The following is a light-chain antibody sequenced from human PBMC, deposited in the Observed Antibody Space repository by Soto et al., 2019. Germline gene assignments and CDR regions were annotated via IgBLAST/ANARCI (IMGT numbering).Light chain of an antibody. J-gene: IGLJ3*02. Sequence: QSALTQPASVSGSPGQSITISCTGTSSDVGGYNYVSWYQQHPGKAPEVIIYDVSYRPSGVSNRFSGSKSGNTASLTISGLQAEDEADYYCCSYTVATTRDGRVFGGGTNLTVL. CDR3: CSYTVATTRDGRV. V-gene: IGLV2-14*01. CDR1: SSDVGGYNY. CDR2: DVS.